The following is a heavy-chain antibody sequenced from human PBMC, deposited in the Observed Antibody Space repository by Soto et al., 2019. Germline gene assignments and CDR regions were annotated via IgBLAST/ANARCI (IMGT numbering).Heavy chain of an antibody. J-gene: IGHJ1*01. CDR1: GYTFTSYY. V-gene: IGHV1-46*01. CDR3: ADHYYYDSSEYQIFQH. D-gene: IGHD3-22*01. Sequence: QVQLVQSGAEVMKPGASVKVSCTASGYTFTSYYWHWVRQAPGQGLEWMGVLTPSGGSTSYAQKSQGRVTITSDTTPSTVYMELSSLSSDYTAVYYCADHYYYDSSEYQIFQHLGQGTLVNGFS. CDR2: LTPSGGST.